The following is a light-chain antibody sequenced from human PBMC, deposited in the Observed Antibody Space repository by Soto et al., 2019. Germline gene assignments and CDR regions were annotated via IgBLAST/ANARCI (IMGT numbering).Light chain of an antibody. J-gene: IGLJ1*01. V-gene: IGLV2-14*01. CDR3: AAWDDSLNGPVCV. CDR2: EVT. CDR1: SSDVGGYNY. Sequence: QSVLTQPASVSGSPGQSITISCTGTSSDVGGYNYVSWYQQHPGKAPKLMIYEVTDRPSGVPDRFSGSKSGTSASLAISGLQSEDEADYYCAAWDDSLNGPVCVFGTGTKVTVL.